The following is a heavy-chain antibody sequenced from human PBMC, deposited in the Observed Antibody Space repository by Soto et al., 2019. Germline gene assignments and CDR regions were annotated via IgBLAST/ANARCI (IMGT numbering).Heavy chain of an antibody. CDR1: NGYIYSYY. CDR3: ARGTNYHFDY. CDR2: VFDTGAT. D-gene: IGHD1-7*01. J-gene: IGHJ4*02. Sequence: SETLSLTCSVSNGYIYSYYWSWIRQPPGKGLEWIGYVFDTGATNYNPSLKGRVTISIDTSQKHFSLKLTSVTAADTAIYYCARGTNYHFDYWGQGTLVTVYS. V-gene: IGHV4-59*01.